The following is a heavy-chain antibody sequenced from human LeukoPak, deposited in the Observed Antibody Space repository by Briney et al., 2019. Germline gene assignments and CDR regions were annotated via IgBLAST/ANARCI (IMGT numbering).Heavy chain of an antibody. Sequence: GGSLRLSCAASGFTFSSYSMNWVRQAPGKGLEWVSFIYTGDTTYYADSVKGRFTISGDNSKSTLYLQMHSLTAEDTGIYYCARDASLYADDYWGQGTLVTVSS. CDR3: ARDASLYADDY. J-gene: IGHJ4*02. D-gene: IGHD2-2*01. CDR1: GFTFSSYS. V-gene: IGHV3-66*01. CDR2: IYTGDTT.